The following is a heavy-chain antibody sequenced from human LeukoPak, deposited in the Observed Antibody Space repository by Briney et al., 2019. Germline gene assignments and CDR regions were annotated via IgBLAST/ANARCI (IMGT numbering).Heavy chain of an antibody. J-gene: IGHJ4*02. Sequence: GESLKISCKGSGYSFTSYWIGWVRQMPGKGLEWMGIIWPSDSDTRYSPSFQGQVTISADKSISTAYLQWSSLKASDTAIYFCARRISGYYIDYWGQGTLVSVSS. CDR2: IWPSDSDT. CDR3: ARRISGYYIDY. V-gene: IGHV5-51*01. D-gene: IGHD1-26*01. CDR1: GYSFTSYW.